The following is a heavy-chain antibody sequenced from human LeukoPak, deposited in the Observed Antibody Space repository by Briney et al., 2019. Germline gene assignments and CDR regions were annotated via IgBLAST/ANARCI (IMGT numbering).Heavy chain of an antibody. CDR1: GFTFSSCA. J-gene: IGHJ4*02. V-gene: IGHV3-23*01. CDR3: AKSYYYDSRASYYFDS. CDR2: ISIAGST. D-gene: IGHD3-22*01. Sequence: GGSLRLSRAASGFTFSSCAMSWVRQAPGKGLEWVSGISIAGSTYYADSVKGRFTISRDNSKNTLYLQLNSLRAEDTAIYYCAKSYYYDSRASYYFDSWGQGTLVTVSS.